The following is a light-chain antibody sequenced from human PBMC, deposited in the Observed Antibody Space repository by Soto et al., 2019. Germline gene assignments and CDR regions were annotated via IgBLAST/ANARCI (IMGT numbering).Light chain of an antibody. J-gene: IGLJ1*01. CDR2: DVS. CDR1: SSDVGGYNY. Sequence: QSVLTQPASVSGSPGQSITISCTGTSSDVGGYNYFSWYQQHPGKAPKLMIYDVSNRPSGVSNRFSGSKSGNTASLTISGLQAEDEADYYCSSYTSSSTRFGTGTKVTVL. V-gene: IGLV2-14*01. CDR3: SSYTSSSTR.